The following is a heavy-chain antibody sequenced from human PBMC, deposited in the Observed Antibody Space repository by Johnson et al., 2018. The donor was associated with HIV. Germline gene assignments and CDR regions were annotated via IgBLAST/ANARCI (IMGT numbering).Heavy chain of an antibody. Sequence: VQLVESGGVVVQPGGSLRLSCAASGFTFSSYGMHWVRQAPGKGLEWVAVIWYDGSNKYYADSVKGRFTISRDNSKNTLYLQMNSLRAEDTAVYYCAKDRRSSSLDAFDIWGQGTMVTVSS. CDR2: IWYDGSNK. J-gene: IGHJ3*02. D-gene: IGHD6-13*01. V-gene: IGHV3-33*06. CDR1: GFTFSSYG. CDR3: AKDRRSSSLDAFDI.